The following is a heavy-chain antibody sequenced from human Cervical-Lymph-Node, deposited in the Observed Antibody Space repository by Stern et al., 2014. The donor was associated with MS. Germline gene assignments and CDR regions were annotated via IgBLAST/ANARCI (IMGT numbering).Heavy chain of an antibody. CDR1: GFSLSNSG. CDR3: MGVGDAMHV. CDR2: MSFVGGNK. J-gene: IGHJ6*02. V-gene: IGHV3-30*03. Sequence: QLVESGGGVVQPGRSLTLSCAASGFSLSNSGMHWVRQAPGKGLDWVAVMSFVGGNKKYGKSVKGRFSISRDMANNTLFLQMNSLRPEDTSVYYCMGVGDAMHVWGQGTTVIVSS.